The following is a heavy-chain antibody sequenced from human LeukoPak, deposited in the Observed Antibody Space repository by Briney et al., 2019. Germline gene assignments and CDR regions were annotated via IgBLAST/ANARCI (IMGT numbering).Heavy chain of an antibody. CDR3: AKVVAAIHAEYFQH. V-gene: IGHV3-21*04. CDR1: GFTFSSYS. CDR2: ISSSSSYI. J-gene: IGHJ1*01. D-gene: IGHD2-21*02. Sequence: PGGSLRLSCAASGFTFSSYSMNWVRQAPGKGLEWVSSISSSSSYIYYADSVKGRFTISRDNAKNSLYLQINSLRAEDTAVYYCAKVVAAIHAEYFQHWGQGTLVTVSS.